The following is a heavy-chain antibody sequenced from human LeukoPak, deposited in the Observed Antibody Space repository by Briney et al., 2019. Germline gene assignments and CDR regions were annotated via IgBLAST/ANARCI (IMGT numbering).Heavy chain of an antibody. CDR2: ITDSGGST. D-gene: IGHD6-6*01. J-gene: IGHJ4*02. CDR3: AKGSSSSRPYYFEY. CDR1: GFTFSSYA. V-gene: IGHV3-23*01. Sequence: GGSLRLSCAASGFTFSSYAMSWVRQAPGKGLEWVSAITDSGGSTYYADSVKGRFTISRDNSKNTLYLHMDSLRAEYTAVYYCAKGSSSSRPYYFEYWGRGTLVTVSS.